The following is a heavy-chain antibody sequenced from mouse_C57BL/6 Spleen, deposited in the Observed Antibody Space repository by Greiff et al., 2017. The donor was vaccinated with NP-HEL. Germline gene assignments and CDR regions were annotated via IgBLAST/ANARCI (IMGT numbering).Heavy chain of an antibody. V-gene: IGHV1-55*01. CDR2: IYPGSGST. J-gene: IGHJ2*01. D-gene: IGHD2-3*01. Sequence: QVQLQQPGAELVKPGASVKMSCKASGYTFTSYWITWVKQRPGQGLEWIGDIYPGSGSTNYNEKFKSKATLTVDTSSSTAYMQLSSLTSEDSAVYYCAREGIYDGPFDYWGQGTTLTVSS. CDR3: AREGIYDGPFDY. CDR1: GYTFTSYW.